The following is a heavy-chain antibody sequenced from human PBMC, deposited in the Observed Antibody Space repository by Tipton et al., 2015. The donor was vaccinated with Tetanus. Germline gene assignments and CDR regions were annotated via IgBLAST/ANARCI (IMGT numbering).Heavy chain of an antibody. Sequence: SLRLSCAASGFTFSTYAIHWVRQAPGKGLEWVAVISHDGSNKFYADSVKGRFTLSRDNSKNTLYLQMNSLRAEDTALYYCARQRVAYSSSWYDSWGQGIMVTVSS. CDR3: ARQRVAYSSSWYDS. CDR1: GFTFSTYA. D-gene: IGHD4-11*01. J-gene: IGHJ5*01. CDR2: ISHDGSNK. V-gene: IGHV3-30*04.